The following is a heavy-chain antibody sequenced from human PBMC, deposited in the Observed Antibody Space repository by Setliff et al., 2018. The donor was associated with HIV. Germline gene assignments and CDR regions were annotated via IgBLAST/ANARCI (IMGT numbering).Heavy chain of an antibody. V-gene: IGHV4-39*07. CDR1: GGSISSSYY. J-gene: IGHJ4*02. CDR2: IYYSGST. CDR3: ARGRQRYYGSGSYYHDY. D-gene: IGHD3-10*01. Sequence: PSETLSLTCTVSGGSISSSYYWGWIRQPPGKGLEWIGSIYYSGSTYYNPSLKSRVTISVDTSKNQFSLKLSSVTAADTAVYYCARGRQRYYGSGSYYHDYWGQGTLVTVSS.